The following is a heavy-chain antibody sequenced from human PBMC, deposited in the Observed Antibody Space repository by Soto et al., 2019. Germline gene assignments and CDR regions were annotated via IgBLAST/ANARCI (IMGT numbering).Heavy chain of an antibody. D-gene: IGHD6-6*01. Sequence: LSLSCAVSGFIFKNYALNWVRQAPGKGLEWVASITRDGYNKYYADSVKGRFTISRDNSKNTLSLQMTALRVEDSSVYYCTKSSGGSSSVGMDYWGPGTLVTVSS. CDR3: TKSSGGSSSVGMDY. CDR2: ITRDGYNK. CDR1: GFIFKNYA. J-gene: IGHJ4*02. V-gene: IGHV3-30*04.